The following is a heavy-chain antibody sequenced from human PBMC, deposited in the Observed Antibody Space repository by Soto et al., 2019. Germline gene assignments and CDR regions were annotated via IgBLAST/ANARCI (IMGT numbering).Heavy chain of an antibody. Sequence: SETLSLTCTVSGGSISSYYWSWIRQPPGKGLEWIGYIYYSGSTNYNPSLKSRVTISVDTSKNQFSLKLSSVTAADTAVYYCARELWFGELSSGWFDPWGQGTLVTVSS. D-gene: IGHD3-10*01. CDR3: ARELWFGELSSGWFDP. J-gene: IGHJ5*02. CDR2: IYYSGST. V-gene: IGHV4-59*01. CDR1: GGSISSYY.